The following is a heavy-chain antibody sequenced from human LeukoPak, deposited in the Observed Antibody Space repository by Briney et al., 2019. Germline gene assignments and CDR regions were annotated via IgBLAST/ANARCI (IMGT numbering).Heavy chain of an antibody. J-gene: IGHJ6*02. D-gene: IGHD3-3*01. CDR3: ARDGDFWSGYYSPYYGMDV. V-gene: IGHV4-59*01. CDR2: IYYSGST. CDR1: GGSISSYY. Sequence: SETLSLTCTVSGGSISSYYWSWIRRPPGKGLEWIGYIYYSGSTNYNPSLKSRVTISVDTSKNQFSLKLSSVTAADTAVYYCARDGDFWSGYYSPYYGMDVWGQGTTVTVSS.